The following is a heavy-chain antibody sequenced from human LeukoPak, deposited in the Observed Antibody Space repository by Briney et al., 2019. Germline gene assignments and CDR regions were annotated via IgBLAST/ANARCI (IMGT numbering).Heavy chain of an antibody. CDR2: ISYDGSNK. J-gene: IGHJ4*02. CDR1: GFTFSSYA. CDR3: ASSFPRWELPYFDY. D-gene: IGHD2-15*01. V-gene: IGHV3-30-3*01. Sequence: GGSLRLSCAASGFTFSSYAMHWVRQAPGKGLEWVAVISYDGSNKYYADSVKGRFTISRDNSKNTLYLQMNSLRAEDTAVYYCASSFPRWELPYFDYWGQGTLVTVSS.